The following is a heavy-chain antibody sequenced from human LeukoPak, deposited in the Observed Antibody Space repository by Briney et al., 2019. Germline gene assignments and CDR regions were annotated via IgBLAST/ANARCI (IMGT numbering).Heavy chain of an antibody. J-gene: IGHJ6*02. D-gene: IGHD3-22*01. V-gene: IGHV3-64*01. CDR2: ISSNGGST. CDR3: ARDRPPLYYDSSGFPYYYYYYGMDV. Sequence: GGSLRLSCAASGFTFSSYAMHWVRQAPGKGLEYVSAISSNGGSTYYANSVKGRFTISRDNSKNTLYLQMGSLRAEDMAVYYCARDRPPLYYDSSGFPYYYYYYGMDVWGQGTLVTVSS. CDR1: GFTFSSYA.